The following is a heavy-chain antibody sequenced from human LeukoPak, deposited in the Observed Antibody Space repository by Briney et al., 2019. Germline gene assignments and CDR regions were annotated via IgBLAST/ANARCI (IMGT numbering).Heavy chain of an antibody. CDR1: GYSISSGYY. J-gene: IGHJ4*02. Sequence: SETLSLTCTVSGYSISSGYYWGWIRQPPGKGLEWIGSIYHSGSTYYNPSLKSRVTISVDTSKNQFSLKLSSVTAADTAVHYCARAEITIFGVVIITPWAYWGQGTLVTVSS. V-gene: IGHV4-38-2*02. CDR3: ARAEITIFGVVIITPWAY. CDR2: IYHSGST. D-gene: IGHD3-3*01.